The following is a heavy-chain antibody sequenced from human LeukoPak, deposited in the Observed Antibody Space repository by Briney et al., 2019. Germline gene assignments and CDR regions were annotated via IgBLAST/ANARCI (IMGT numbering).Heavy chain of an antibody. J-gene: IGHJ4*02. CDR1: GGSISSYY. V-gene: IGHV4-59*12. Sequence: SETLSLTCTVSGGSISSYYWSWIRQPPGKGLEWIGYIYYSGSTNYNPSLKSRVTISVDMSKNQFSLKLSSVTAADTAVYYCAREGCTNGVCLEGVGSFDYWGQGTLVTVSS. CDR2: IYYSGST. CDR3: AREGCTNGVCLEGVGSFDY. D-gene: IGHD2-8*01.